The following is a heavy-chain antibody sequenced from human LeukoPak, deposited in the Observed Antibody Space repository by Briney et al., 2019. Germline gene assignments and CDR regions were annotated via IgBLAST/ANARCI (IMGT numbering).Heavy chain of an antibody. CDR1: GGSISSSSYY. CDR3: ASYGSGTKGNNWFDP. CDR2: IYYSGST. D-gene: IGHD3-10*01. J-gene: IGHJ5*02. Sequence: SETLSLTCTVSGGSISSSSYYWGWIRQPPGKGLEWIGGIYYSGSTNYNPSLKSRVTISVDTSKNQFSLKLSSVTAADTAVYYCASYGSGTKGNNWFDPWGQGTLVTVSS. V-gene: IGHV4-39*07.